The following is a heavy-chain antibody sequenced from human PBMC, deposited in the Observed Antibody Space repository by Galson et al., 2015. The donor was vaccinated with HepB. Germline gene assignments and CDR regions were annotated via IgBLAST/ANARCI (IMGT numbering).Heavy chain of an antibody. CDR3: AREQGRRAVTRGGVRRFDP. Sequence: SETLSLTCTVSGGSISSSTYSWGWIRQPPGKGLEWIGSIYYSGSTFYTPSLKSRVTISVDTSKNQFSLKLSSVTATDTAVYYCAREQGRRAVTRGGVRRFDPWGQGTLVTVSS. D-gene: IGHD3-3*01. CDR1: GGSISSSTYS. CDR2: IYYSGST. V-gene: IGHV4-39*02. J-gene: IGHJ5*02.